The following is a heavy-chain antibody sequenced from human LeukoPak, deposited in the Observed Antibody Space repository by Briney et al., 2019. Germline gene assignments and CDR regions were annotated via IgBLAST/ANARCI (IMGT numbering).Heavy chain of an antibody. CDR3: ARGGYYDSSGQPES. CDR2: IYYSGST. Sequence: SETLSLTCTVSGGSISSGGYYWSWIRQHPGKGLEWIGYIYYSGSTYYNPSLKSRVTISVDTSKNQFSLKLSSVTAADTAVYYCARGGYYDSSGQPESWGQGTLVTVSS. J-gene: IGHJ5*02. V-gene: IGHV4-31*03. CDR1: GGSISSGGYY. D-gene: IGHD3-22*01.